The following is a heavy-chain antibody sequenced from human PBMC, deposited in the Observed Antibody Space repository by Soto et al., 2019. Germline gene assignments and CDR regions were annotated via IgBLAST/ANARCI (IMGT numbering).Heavy chain of an antibody. CDR2: LYGDGTT. CDR1: GFSVKTKD. J-gene: IGHJ6*03. V-gene: IGHV3-53*04. D-gene: IGHD3-10*01. Sequence: GGSLRLACAVSGFSVKTKDMSGVRQAPGKGLEWVSILYGDGTTYYADSVKGRFTISRQNSNNTLYLQVNSLKTEDTAVYYCTRPAWGLWFGYMDVWGKGTTVTVSS. CDR3: TRPAWGLWFGYMDV.